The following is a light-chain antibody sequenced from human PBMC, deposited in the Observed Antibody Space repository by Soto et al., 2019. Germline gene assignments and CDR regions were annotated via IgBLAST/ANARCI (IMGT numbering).Light chain of an antibody. Sequence: EVVLTQSPGTLSLSPGERATLSCRASQSVDRAYLAWYQQKPGQAPRLLIYGSSNRASDIPDRFSGSGSGTAFTLTISRLEPADFAGYYCQQYSDSPPYTFGQGTKLEIK. CDR1: QSVDRAY. CDR2: GSS. CDR3: QQYSDSPPYT. J-gene: IGKJ2*01. V-gene: IGKV3-20*01.